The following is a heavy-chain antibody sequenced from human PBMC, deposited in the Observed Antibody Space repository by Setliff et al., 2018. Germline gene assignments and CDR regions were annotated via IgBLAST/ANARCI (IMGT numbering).Heavy chain of an antibody. V-gene: IGHV1-2*02. CDR3: ARAGDAATNRKGVFEF. D-gene: IGHD1-26*01. J-gene: IGHJ4*02. CDR2: INPNSGGA. CDR1: GYTFAGYY. Sequence: ASVKVSCKASGYTFAGYYMHWVRQAPGQGLEWMGWINPNSGGANYAQKFQGRVTMTRDTSTSTIYMELASLIYDDTAVYYCARAGDAATNRKGVFEFWGQGTLVTVSS.